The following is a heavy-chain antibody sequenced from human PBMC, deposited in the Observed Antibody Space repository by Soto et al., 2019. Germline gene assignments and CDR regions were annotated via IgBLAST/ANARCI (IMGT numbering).Heavy chain of an antibody. CDR2: IYYSGST. V-gene: IGHV4-59*01. Sequence: PSETLSLTCTAAVGSSSRYYCSWIRQPPVTGLEWSGYIYYSGSTNYNPSLKSRVTISVDTSKNQFSLKLSSVTAADTAVYYCARGLSGRVLFNWFDPWGQGTLVTVSS. CDR3: ARGLSGRVLFNWFDP. CDR1: VGSSSRYY. D-gene: IGHD3-16*01. J-gene: IGHJ5*02.